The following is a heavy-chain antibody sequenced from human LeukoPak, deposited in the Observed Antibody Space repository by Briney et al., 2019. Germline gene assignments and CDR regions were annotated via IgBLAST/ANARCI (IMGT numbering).Heavy chain of an antibody. Sequence: SETLSLTCAVYGGSFSGYYWTWIRQPPGKGLEWIGEIIHGGSTNYNPSLKSRVNISMDTSKNQFSLKLNSVTAADTAIYYCARGQKWLSFYYFDFWGQGTLVTASS. CDR2: IIHGGST. CDR3: ARGQKWLSFYYFDF. CDR1: GGSFSGYY. V-gene: IGHV4-34*01. J-gene: IGHJ4*02. D-gene: IGHD3-22*01.